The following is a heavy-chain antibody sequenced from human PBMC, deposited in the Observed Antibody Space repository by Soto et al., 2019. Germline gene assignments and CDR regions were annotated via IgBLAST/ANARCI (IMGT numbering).Heavy chain of an antibody. V-gene: IGHV3-7*01. D-gene: IGHD6-13*01. CDR2: INQGGSEK. CDR3: ASSGPSWYAHPPSDS. Sequence: EGQLVESGGGLVQPGGSLRLSCAASGFRFSGYWMGWARQFPGKRLEWVANINQGGSEKYYVDSVKGRFTISRDNAMTSMYLQMDSLSVEDTAVYYCASSGPSWYAHPPSDSWAQGTLVTVSS. CDR1: GFRFSGYW. J-gene: IGHJ5*01.